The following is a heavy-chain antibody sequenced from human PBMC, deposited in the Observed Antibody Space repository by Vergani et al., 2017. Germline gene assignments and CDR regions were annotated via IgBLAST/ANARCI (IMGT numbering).Heavy chain of an antibody. D-gene: IGHD2-21*02. J-gene: IGHJ3*02. CDR3: ATEKGPGIGVVTPEGGPGAFDI. V-gene: IGHV4-34*01. CDR2: INHSGST. Sequence: QVQLQQWGAGLLKPSETLSLTCAVYGGSFSGYYWSWIRQPPGKGLEWIGEINHSGSTNYNPSLKSRVTISVDTSKNQFSLKLSSVTAADTAVYYCATEKGPGIGVVTPEGGPGAFDIWGQGTMVTVPS. CDR1: GGSFSGYY.